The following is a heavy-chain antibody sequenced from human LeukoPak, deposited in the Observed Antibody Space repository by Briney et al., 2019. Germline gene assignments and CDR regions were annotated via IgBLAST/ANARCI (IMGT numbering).Heavy chain of an antibody. D-gene: IGHD1-26*01. V-gene: IGHV4-4*07. CDR3: ARLSGSYYYMDV. CDR2: IYGSGST. CDR1: GGSISSY. J-gene: IGHJ6*03. Sequence: SETLSLTCTVSGGSISSYWSWIRQPAGKGLEWIGRIYGSGSTNYNPSLKSRVTMSLDTSKNQFSLKLSSVTAADTAVYYCARLSGSYYYMDVWGKGTTVTISS.